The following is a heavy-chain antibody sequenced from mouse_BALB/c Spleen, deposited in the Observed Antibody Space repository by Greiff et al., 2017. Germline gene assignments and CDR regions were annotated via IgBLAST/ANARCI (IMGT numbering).Heavy chain of an antibody. CDR1: GFTFSSYA. J-gene: IGHJ4*01. Sequence: EVMLVESGGGLVKPGGSLKLSCAASGFTFSSYAMSWVRQSPEKRLEWVAEISSGGSYTYYPDTVTGRFTISRDNAKNTLYLEMSSLRSEDTAMYYCARAGSSSYYAMDYWGQGTSVTVSS. V-gene: IGHV5-9-4*01. CDR3: ARAGSSSYYAMDY. D-gene: IGHD1-1*01. CDR2: ISSGGSYT.